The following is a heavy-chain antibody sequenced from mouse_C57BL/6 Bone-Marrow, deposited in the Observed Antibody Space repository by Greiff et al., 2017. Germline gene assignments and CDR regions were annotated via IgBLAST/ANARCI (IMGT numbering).Heavy chain of an antibody. CDR3: ARKAAHTKVDY. J-gene: IGHJ4*01. CDR2: IYPSSGNT. D-gene: IGHD1-1*01. V-gene: IGHV1-81*01. Sequence: QVQLQQPGAELVRPGASVKLSCKASGYTFTSYGISWVKQRTGQGLEWIGEIYPSSGNTYYNEKFKGKATLTVEKSSSTAYMELRSLTSEDSAVYFCARKAAHTKVDYWSRGNSVTISS. CDR1: GYTFTSYG.